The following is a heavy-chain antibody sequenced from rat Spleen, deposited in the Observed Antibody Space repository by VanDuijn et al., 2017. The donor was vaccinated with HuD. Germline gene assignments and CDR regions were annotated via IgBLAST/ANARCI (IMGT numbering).Heavy chain of an antibody. V-gene: IGHV2-1*01. D-gene: IGHD1-10*01. CDR2: IWGDGTI. J-gene: IGHJ1*01. Sequence: QVQLKESGPGLVQPSQTLSLTCTVSGFSLTSNSVHWVRQPPGKGLEWMGGIWGDGTIDYNSALKSRLSISRDTSKSQVFLRMNSLQTEDTAIYFCTRDNNYWYFDFWGPGTMVTVSS. CDR3: TRDNNYWYFDF. CDR1: GFSLTSNS.